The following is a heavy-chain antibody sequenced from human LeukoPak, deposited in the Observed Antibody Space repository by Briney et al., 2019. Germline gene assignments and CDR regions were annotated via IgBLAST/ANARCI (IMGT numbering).Heavy chain of an antibody. J-gene: IGHJ4*02. Sequence: GASVKLSCKASGGTFSSYAINWVRLAPGQGLEWMGGIIPIFGTTNYAQRFQGRVTITADESTSTAYMELSSLRSEDTAVYYCARRVLRRGYSGYGGLDYWGQGTLVTVSS. CDR3: ARRVLRRGYSGYGGLDY. D-gene: IGHD5-12*01. CDR1: GGTFSSYA. CDR2: IIPIFGTT. V-gene: IGHV1-69*13.